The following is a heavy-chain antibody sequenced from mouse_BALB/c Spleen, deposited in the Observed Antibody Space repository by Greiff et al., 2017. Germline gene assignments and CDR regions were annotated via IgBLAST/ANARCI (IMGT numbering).Heavy chain of an antibody. CDR3: TREPFITTIVANYFDY. V-gene: IGHV5-6-4*01. D-gene: IGHD1-1*01. CDR2: ISSGGSYT. CDR1: GFTFSSYT. Sequence: EVKVVESGGGLVKPGGSLKLSCAASGFTFSSYTMSWVRQTPEKRLEWVATISSGGSYTYYPDSVKGRFTISRDNAKNTLYLQLSSLKSEDTAMYYCTREPFITTIVANYFDYWGQGTTLTVSS. J-gene: IGHJ2*01.